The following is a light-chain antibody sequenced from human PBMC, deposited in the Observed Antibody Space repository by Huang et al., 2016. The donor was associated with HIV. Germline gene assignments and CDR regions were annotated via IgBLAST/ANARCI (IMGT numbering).Light chain of an antibody. CDR2: ATS. V-gene: IGKV3D-15*01. Sequence: EIVMTQSPATLSVSPGETVALSCRASQSLRGNLARYQHKPGQTPRLLIYATSIRAAGVPGRFSGSGSGSEFTLTISSLLSEDSAVYYCQHYNDWPRTFGQGTKLGIK. CDR1: QSLRGN. J-gene: IGKJ2*01. CDR3: QHYNDWPRT.